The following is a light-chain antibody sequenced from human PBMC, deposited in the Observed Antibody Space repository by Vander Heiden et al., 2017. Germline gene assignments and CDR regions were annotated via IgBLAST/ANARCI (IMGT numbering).Light chain of an antibody. Sequence: SYELPQPPSVSVSPRPTASITCSGDALPKKYAYWYQQKAGQAPMLGIYADSKRPAGIPERFSGSSSGTMATLTISGAQVEDEADYYCYSTDSSGKHRVFGGGTKLTVL. V-gene: IGLV3-10*01. CDR2: ADS. J-gene: IGLJ3*02. CDR3: YSTDSSGKHRV. CDR1: ALPKKY.